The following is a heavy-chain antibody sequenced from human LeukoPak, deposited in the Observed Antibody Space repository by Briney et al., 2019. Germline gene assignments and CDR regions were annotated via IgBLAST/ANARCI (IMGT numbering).Heavy chain of an antibody. CDR3: ARDQAPSFSGGHYDAFDI. CDR2: LRQDGGAK. J-gene: IGHJ3*02. D-gene: IGHD1-26*01. V-gene: IGHV3-7*01. CDR1: GFTFSNYW. Sequence: GSLRLSCAASGFTFSNYWMTWLRQAPGRGLEWVANLRQDGGAKYYVDSVKGRFTISRDNAMNSLYLQMNSLRAEDTAVYYCARDQAPSFSGGHYDAFDIWGQGTVVTVSS.